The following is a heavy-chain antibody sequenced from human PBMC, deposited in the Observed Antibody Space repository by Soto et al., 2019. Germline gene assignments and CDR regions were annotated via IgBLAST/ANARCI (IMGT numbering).Heavy chain of an antibody. D-gene: IGHD2-15*01. J-gene: IGHJ4*02. V-gene: IGHV4-61*01. CDR1: GGSVSSGSYY. CDR2: TYYSGST. Sequence: SETLSLTCTVSGGSVSSGSYYWSWIRQPPGKGLEWIGYTYYSGSTNYNPSLKSRVTISVDTSKNQFSLKLSSVTAADTAVYYCARVTKLPTYYFDYWGQGTLVTVSS. CDR3: ARVTKLPTYYFDY.